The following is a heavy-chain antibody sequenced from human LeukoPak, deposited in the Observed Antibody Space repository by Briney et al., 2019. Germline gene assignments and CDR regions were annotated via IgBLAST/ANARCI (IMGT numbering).Heavy chain of an antibody. CDR2: TWYDGSNK. D-gene: IGHD3-16*01. CDR1: GFTFTSYG. CDR3: ARVDFGGTYAMDV. J-gene: IGHJ6*02. V-gene: IGHV3-33*01. Sequence: PGMSLRLSCAASGFTFTSYGMHWVRQAPGKGLEWVVVTWYDGSNKYYADSVKGRFTISRDNAKNTLYLQMNSLRAEDTAVYYCARVDFGGTYAMDVWGQGTTVTVSS.